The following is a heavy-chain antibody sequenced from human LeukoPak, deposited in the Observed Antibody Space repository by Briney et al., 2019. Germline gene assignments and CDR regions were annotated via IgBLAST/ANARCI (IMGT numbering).Heavy chain of an antibody. D-gene: IGHD6-13*01. CDR1: GFTFSSYA. CDR3: AKRVSSWYSELDY. J-gene: IGHJ4*02. CDR2: ISGSGGST. V-gene: IGHV3-23*01. Sequence: GGSLRLSCAASGFTFSSYAMSWVRQAPGKGLEWVSAISGSGGSTYYADSVKGRFTISRDNSKNTPYLQMNSLRAEDTAVYYCAKRVSSWYSELDYWGQGTLVTVSS.